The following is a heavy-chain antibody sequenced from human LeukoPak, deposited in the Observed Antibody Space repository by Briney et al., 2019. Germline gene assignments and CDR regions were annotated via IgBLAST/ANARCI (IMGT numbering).Heavy chain of an antibody. CDR3: ARGPRELDY. CDR1: GYTFSVYW. D-gene: IGHD1-26*01. Sequence: ASVNVSCKASGYTFSVYWIHWVRLVPGQGLEWMGGINPNSCGTNFAQKFHGRVTITRETSITTVYLELSGLTSDDTAIYYCARGPRELDYWGKGTLVSVSS. CDR2: INPNSCGT. V-gene: IGHV1-2*02. J-gene: IGHJ4*02.